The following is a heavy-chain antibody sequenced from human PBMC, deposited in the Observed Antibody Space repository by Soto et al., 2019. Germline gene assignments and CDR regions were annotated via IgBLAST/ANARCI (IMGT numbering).Heavy chain of an antibody. V-gene: IGHV3-23*01. CDR2: ISGSGGST. CDR1: GFTFSSYA. J-gene: IGHJ4*02. D-gene: IGHD6-6*01. CDR3: AKECIAAHDGGQYYSAY. Sequence: EVQLLESGLGLVQHGGSLRLSCAASGFTFSSYAMSWVRQAPGKGLEWVSAISGSGGSTYYADSVKGRFTISRDNSKNSLYLHMTSLTAEYTSVYYCAKECIAAHDGGQYYSAYWCQGNLCTVS.